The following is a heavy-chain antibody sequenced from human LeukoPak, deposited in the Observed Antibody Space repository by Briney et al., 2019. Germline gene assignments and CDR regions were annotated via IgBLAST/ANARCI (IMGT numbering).Heavy chain of an antibody. D-gene: IGHD6-6*01. V-gene: IGHV1-69*05. J-gene: IGHJ5*02. CDR2: IIPIFGTA. CDR3: ARVPYSSSSVFNWEFDP. Sequence: GASVKVSCKASGGTFSSYAISWVRQAPGQGLEWMGGIIPIFGTANYAQKFQGRVTITTDESTSTAYMELSSLRSEDTAVYYCARVPYSSSSVFNWEFDPWGQGTLVTVSS. CDR1: GGTFSSYA.